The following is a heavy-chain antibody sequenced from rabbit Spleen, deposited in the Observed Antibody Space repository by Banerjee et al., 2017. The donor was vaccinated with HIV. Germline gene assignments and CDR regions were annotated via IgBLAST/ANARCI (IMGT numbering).Heavy chain of an antibody. Sequence: QEQLVESGGGLVQPGGSLKLSCKASGFDFSSYGVSWVRQAPGKGLEWIGYIDPVKGSTDYASWVNGRFTISSDNAQNTVDLQMHSLTAADTATYFCARAIVPWLGLTRLDLWGQGTLVTVS. CDR1: GFDFSSYG. CDR3: ARAIVPWLGLTRLDL. CDR2: IDPVKGST. D-gene: IGHD4-1*01. V-gene: IGHV1S47*01. J-gene: IGHJ3*01.